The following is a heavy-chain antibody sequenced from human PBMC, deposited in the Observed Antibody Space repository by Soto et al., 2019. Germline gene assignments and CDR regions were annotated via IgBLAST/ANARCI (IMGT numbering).Heavy chain of an antibody. D-gene: IGHD3-10*01. V-gene: IGHV5-51*01. CDR3: ARLDGSGSPRRGWFDP. CDR2: IYPGDSDT. CDR1: GYSFTSYW. J-gene: IGHJ5*02. Sequence: GESLKISCKGSGYSFTSYWIGWVRQMPGKGLEWMGIIYPGDSDTRYSPSFQGQVTISADKSISTAYLQWSSLKASDTAMYYCARLDGSGSPRRGWFDPWGQGTLVTVSS.